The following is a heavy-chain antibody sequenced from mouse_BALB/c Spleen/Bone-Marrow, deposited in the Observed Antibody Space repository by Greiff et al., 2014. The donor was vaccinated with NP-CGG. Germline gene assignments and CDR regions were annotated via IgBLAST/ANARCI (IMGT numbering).Heavy chain of an antibody. Sequence: VQLQQSGPELVRPGVSVKISCKGSGYKFTDYAMHWVKQSHAKSLEWIGLISTYSGNTHYNQKFKGKATMTVDKSSSTAYMELARLTSEESAIYYCSRNFYGSAYYDFWGQGSTLTVSS. V-gene: IGHV1-67*01. CDR2: ISTYSGNT. CDR1: GYKFTDYA. J-gene: IGHJ2*01. D-gene: IGHD1-1*01. CDR3: SRNFYGSAYYDF.